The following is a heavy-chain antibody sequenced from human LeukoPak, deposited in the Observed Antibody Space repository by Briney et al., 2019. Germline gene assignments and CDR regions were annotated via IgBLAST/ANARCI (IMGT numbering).Heavy chain of an antibody. J-gene: IGHJ5*02. Sequence: SETLSLTCTVSGGSISSYYWSWIRQPPVKGLEWIGYIYHSGSTYYNPSLKSRVTISVDRSKNQFSLKLSSVTAADTAVYYCARGGSLNYYDSSGYDPWGQGTLVTVSS. CDR1: GGSISSYY. CDR2: IYHSGST. D-gene: IGHD3-22*01. CDR3: ARGGSLNYYDSSGYDP. V-gene: IGHV4-59*12.